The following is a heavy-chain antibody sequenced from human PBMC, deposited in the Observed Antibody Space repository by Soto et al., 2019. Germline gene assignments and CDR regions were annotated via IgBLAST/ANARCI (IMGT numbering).Heavy chain of an antibody. D-gene: IGHD1-1*01. V-gene: IGHV1-8*01. CDR1: GYTITSYD. CDR2: MNPNSGNT. J-gene: IGHJ6*01. Sequence: QVQLVQSGAEVKKPGASVKVTCKASGYTITSYDINWVRQATGQGLEWMGWMNPNSGNTGYAQKFRGRVTMTRNTSISTAYMELSSLRSEDTAVYYCARERPGMTSMDVWGQGTTVTVSS. CDR3: ARERPGMTSMDV.